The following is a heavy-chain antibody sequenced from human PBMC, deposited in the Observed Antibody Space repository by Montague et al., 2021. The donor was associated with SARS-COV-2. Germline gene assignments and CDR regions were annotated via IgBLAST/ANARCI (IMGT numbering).Heavy chain of an antibody. CDR1: SGSISNDIYY. V-gene: IGHV4-39*01. CDR2: SRYGGTS. D-gene: IGHD3-16*01. J-gene: IGHJ5*02. Sequence: SETLSLTCTVSSGSISNDIYYWGWIRQPPGKGPEWIGGSRYGGTSYYNPSLKSRVTISVDTSKNQFSLKLSSVTAADTAVYFCARHRDNLGSLNWFAPWGQGTLVTVSS. CDR3: ARHRDNLGSLNWFAP.